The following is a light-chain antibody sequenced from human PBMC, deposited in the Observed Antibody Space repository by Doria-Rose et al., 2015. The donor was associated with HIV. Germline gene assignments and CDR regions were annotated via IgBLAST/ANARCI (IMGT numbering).Light chain of an antibody. CDR2: DGS. Sequence: STQSPGTLSLSPGERATLSCRASQSFSSTYLARYQQKPGQAPSLLIYDGSTRATGIPDRFSASGSGTDFTLTINRLEPEDFALYYCHQYGTSWTFGQGTKVEI. CDR3: HQYGTSWT. J-gene: IGKJ1*01. V-gene: IGKV3-20*01. CDR1: QSFSSTY.